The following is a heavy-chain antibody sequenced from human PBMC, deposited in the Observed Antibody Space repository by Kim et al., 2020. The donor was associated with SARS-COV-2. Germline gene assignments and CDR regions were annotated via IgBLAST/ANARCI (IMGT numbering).Heavy chain of an antibody. Sequence: KFQGRVTMTRNTSISTAYMELSSLRSEDTAVYYCATTLGDSSGYLYYFDYWGQGTLVTVSS. CDR3: ATTLGDSSGYLYYFDY. J-gene: IGHJ4*02. V-gene: IGHV1-8*01. D-gene: IGHD3-22*01.